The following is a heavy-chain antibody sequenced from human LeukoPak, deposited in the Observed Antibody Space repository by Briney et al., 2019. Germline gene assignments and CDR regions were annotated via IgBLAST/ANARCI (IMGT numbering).Heavy chain of an antibody. CDR2: ISSSGSTI. V-gene: IGHV3-48*04. Sequence: GGSLRLSCAASGFTFSSYWMNWVRQAPGKGLEWVSYISSSGSTIYYADSVKGRFTISRDNAKNSLYLQMNSLRAEDTAVYYCARDSAYCSGGSCYRWFDPWGQGTLVTVSS. D-gene: IGHD2-15*01. CDR3: ARDSAYCSGGSCYRWFDP. J-gene: IGHJ5*02. CDR1: GFTFSSYW.